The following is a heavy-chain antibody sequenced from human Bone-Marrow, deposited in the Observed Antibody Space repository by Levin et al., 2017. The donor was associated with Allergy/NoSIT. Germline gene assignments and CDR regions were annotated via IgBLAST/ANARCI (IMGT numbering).Heavy chain of an antibody. CDR3: ARCGLRSHSLYYFYYMDV. Sequence: SQTLSLTCTVSGYSINNYFWSWLRQPPGKGLEWIGYMYNSGSTKYNPSLKSRVTISVDTSKNQFSLKLSSVTAADTAVYYCARCGLRSHSLYYFYYMDVWGRGTTVTVSS. D-gene: IGHD1-26*01. CDR1: GYSINNYF. CDR2: MYNSGST. J-gene: IGHJ6*03. V-gene: IGHV4-59*01.